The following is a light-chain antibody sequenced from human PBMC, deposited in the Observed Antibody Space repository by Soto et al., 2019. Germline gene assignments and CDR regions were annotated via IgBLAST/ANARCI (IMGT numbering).Light chain of an antibody. CDR2: DAS. J-gene: IGKJ5*01. CDR3: QQRYSSPLT. V-gene: IGKV1-39*01. CDR1: QSISSQ. Sequence: IQITQSPASFVSSILAIVVSPCRASQSISSQLNWYQQKPGKAPKLLIFDASSLQSGIPSRFSGSRSGPDFTLTISSLQPEDFAIYYCQQRYSSPLTFGQGTRLEIK.